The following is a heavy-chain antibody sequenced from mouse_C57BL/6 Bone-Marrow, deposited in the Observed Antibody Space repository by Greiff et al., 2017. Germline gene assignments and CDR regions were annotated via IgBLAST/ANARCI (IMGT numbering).Heavy chain of an antibody. J-gene: IGHJ2*01. CDR2: IYPGNGDT. D-gene: IGHD1-1*01. Sequence: QVQLKQSGAELVRPGASVKMSCKASGYTFTSYNMHWVKQTPRQGLEWIGAIYPGNGDTSYKQKFKGKATLTVDKSSSTAYMQLSSLTSEDSAVYFCARKNYYGNYFDYWGQGTTLTVSS. CDR3: ARKNYYGNYFDY. CDR1: GYTFTSYN. V-gene: IGHV1-12*01.